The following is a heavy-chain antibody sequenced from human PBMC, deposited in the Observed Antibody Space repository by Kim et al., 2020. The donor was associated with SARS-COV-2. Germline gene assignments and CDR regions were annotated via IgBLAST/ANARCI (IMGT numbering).Heavy chain of an antibody. J-gene: IGHJ5*02. V-gene: IGHV1-2*06. D-gene: IGHD1-7*01. CDR2: SNANNGGS. CDR3: ARDSTGDTNYFDP. Sequence: ASVKVSCKASGYTFIAHHIHWVRQAPGQGLEYMGRSNANNGGSSYTQKFQGRVSMTRDTSMTTAYMELRNLTSDDTAMYYCARDSTGDTNYFDPWGQGPWSPSPQ. CDR1: GYTFIAHH.